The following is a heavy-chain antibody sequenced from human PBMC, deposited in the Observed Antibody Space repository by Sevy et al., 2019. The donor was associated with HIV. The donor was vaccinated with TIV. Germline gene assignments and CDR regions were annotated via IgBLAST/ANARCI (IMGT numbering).Heavy chain of an antibody. CDR3: TRVRGTISPYYYYGMDV. CDR2: IRSKTYGGTT. D-gene: IGHD3-16*01. CDR1: GFTFGDYA. Sequence: GGSLRLSCTASGFTFGDYAMSWCRQAPGKGLEWVGFIRSKTYGGTTEYAASAKGRFTISRDDSKSNAYLQMNSLKTEDTAVDYCTRVRGTISPYYYYGMDVWGQGTTVTVSS. V-gene: IGHV3-49*03. J-gene: IGHJ6*02.